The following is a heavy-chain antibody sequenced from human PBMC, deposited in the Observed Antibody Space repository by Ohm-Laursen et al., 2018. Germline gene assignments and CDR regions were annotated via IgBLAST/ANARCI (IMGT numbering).Heavy chain of an antibody. Sequence: TQTLTLTCTVSGFSLSNARMGVSWIRQPPGKALEWLAHIFSNDEKSYGTSLKSRLTISKDTSKSQVVLTMTNMDPVDTATYYCARIDGSGSYYKYYYYYGMDVWGQGTTVTVSS. V-gene: IGHV2-26*01. CDR2: IFSNDEK. J-gene: IGHJ6*02. CDR3: ARIDGSGSYYKYYYYYGMDV. D-gene: IGHD3-10*01. CDR1: GFSLSNARMG.